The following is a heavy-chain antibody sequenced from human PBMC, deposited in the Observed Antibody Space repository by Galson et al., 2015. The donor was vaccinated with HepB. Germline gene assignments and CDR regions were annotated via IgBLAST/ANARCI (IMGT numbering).Heavy chain of an antibody. CDR1: GDTLRSYT. Sequence: SVKVSCKASGDTLRSYTLTWVRQAPGQGLEWMGGIMPSFGVPSYAPRFQDRVTITADKSTNTAYMELSGLTSEDTAVYYCARDGPYCSGASCYFGYWGQGTLVTVSS. CDR2: IMPSFGVP. D-gene: IGHD2-15*01. CDR3: ARDGPYCSGASCYFGY. J-gene: IGHJ4*02. V-gene: IGHV1-69*10.